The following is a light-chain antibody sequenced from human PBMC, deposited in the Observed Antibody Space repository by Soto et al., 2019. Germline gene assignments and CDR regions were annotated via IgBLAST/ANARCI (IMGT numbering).Light chain of an antibody. Sequence: SYELTQPPSVSVAPGKTARITCGGNNIGSKSVHWYQQKPGQAPVLVIYYDSDRPSGIPERCSCSNSGNTATLTISRVEAGEEADYYCQVWDSSSDHVVFGGGTKLTVL. CDR3: QVWDSSSDHVV. CDR2: YDS. CDR1: NIGSKS. J-gene: IGLJ2*01. V-gene: IGLV3-21*04.